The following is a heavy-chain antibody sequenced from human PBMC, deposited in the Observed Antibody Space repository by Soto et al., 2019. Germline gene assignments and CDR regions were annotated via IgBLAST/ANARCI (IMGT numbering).Heavy chain of an antibody. CDR2: ISSSSSYI. V-gene: IGHV3-21*04. Sequence: GGSLRLSCAASGFTFSSYSMNWVRQAPGKGLEWVSSISSSSSYIYYADSVKGRFTISRDNAKNSLYLQMNSLRADDTAVYYCARSPYYYGSGSYNNWFDPWGQGTLVTVSS. CDR3: ARSPYYYGSGSYNNWFDP. CDR1: GFTFSSYS. D-gene: IGHD3-10*01. J-gene: IGHJ5*02.